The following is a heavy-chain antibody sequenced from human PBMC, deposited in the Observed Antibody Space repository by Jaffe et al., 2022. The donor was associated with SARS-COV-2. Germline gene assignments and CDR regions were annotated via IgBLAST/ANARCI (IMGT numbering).Heavy chain of an antibody. J-gene: IGHJ3*01. V-gene: IGHV3-48*01. CDR2: ITTRSTTI. CDR3: ARDAGDRGYAFDF. D-gene: IGHD7-27*01. CDR1: RFTFSTYD. Sequence: EVQLVESGGGLVQPGGSLRLSCAASRFTFSTYDMSWVRQAPGKGLEWIAYITTRSTTIYYADSVKGRFTISRDNAKNSLYLQMNSLRAEDTAVYYCARDAGDRGYAFDFWGQGTMVIVSS.